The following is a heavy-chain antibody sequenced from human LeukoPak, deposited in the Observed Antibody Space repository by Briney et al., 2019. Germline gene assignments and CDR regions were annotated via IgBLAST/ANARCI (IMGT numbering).Heavy chain of an antibody. V-gene: IGHV3-23*01. D-gene: IGHD3-22*01. CDR2: ISGSGGST. CDR1: GFTFSSYA. Sequence: GGLRLSCAASGFTFSSYAMSWVRQAPGKGLEWVSAISGSGGSTYYADSVKGRFTISRDNSKNTLYLQMNSLRAEDTAVYYCARHLVVTYFDYWGQGTLVTVSS. J-gene: IGHJ4*02. CDR3: ARHLVVTYFDY.